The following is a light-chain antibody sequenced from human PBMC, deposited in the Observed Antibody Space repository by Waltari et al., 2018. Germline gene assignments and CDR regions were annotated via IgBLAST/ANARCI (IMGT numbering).Light chain of an antibody. CDR2: DVN. CDR1: SSDVGGYNH. J-gene: IGLJ2*01. CDR3: CSYAGSYTFV. V-gene: IGLV2-11*01. Sequence: QSALTQPRSVSGSPGQSVTISCTGTSSDVGGYNHVSWYQQHPGKAPKFMIYDVNKRPSGVPDRFSGSKSGNTASLTISGLQAEDEADYYCCSYAGSYTFVFGGGTKLTVL.